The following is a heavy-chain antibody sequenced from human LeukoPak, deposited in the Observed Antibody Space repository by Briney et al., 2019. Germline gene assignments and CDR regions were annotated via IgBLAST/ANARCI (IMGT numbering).Heavy chain of an antibody. D-gene: IGHD3-9*01. Sequence: GGSLRLSCAASGFTFNYYNMNWVRQAPGKALEWVSSITSSGAYIFYADSVRGRFTISRDNSKNTLYLQMNSLRAEDTAVYYCAKEISPLTLRYFDWLLFDYWGQGTLVTVSS. CDR2: ITSSGAYI. J-gene: IGHJ4*02. CDR3: AKEISPLTLRYFDWLLFDY. CDR1: GFTFNYYN. V-gene: IGHV3-21*01.